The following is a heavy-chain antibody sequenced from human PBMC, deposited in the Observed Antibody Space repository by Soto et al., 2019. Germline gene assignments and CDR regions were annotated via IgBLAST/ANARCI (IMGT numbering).Heavy chain of an antibody. CDR1: GGSISSGDYY. D-gene: IGHD6-13*01. Sequence: SETLSLTCTVSGGSISSGDYYWSWIRQPQGKGLEWIGYIYYSGITYYNPSLKSRVTISVDTSKNQFSLKLSSVTAADTAVYYCARYDVSSSPYGMDVWGQGTTVTVSS. V-gene: IGHV4-30-4*01. J-gene: IGHJ6*02. CDR2: IYYSGIT. CDR3: ARYDVSSSPYGMDV.